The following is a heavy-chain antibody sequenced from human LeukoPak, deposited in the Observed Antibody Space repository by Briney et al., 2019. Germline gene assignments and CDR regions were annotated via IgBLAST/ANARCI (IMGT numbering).Heavy chain of an antibody. D-gene: IGHD2-15*01. V-gene: IGHV3-48*03. Sequence: GGSLRLSCAASGFTFSSYEMNWVRQAPGKGLEWVSYISSSGSTIYYADSVKGRFTISRDNAKNSLYLQMNSLKTEDTAVYYCTRVGAKYCSGGSCNFDYWGQGTLVTVSS. J-gene: IGHJ4*02. CDR3: TRVGAKYCSGGSCNFDY. CDR2: ISSSGSTI. CDR1: GFTFSSYE.